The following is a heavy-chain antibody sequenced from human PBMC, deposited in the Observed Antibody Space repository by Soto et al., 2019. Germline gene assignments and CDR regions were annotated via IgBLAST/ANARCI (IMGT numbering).Heavy chain of an antibody. D-gene: IGHD3-3*01. CDR1: GGSFSGYY. Sequence: PSETLSLTCAVYGGSFSGYYWSWIRQPPGKGLEWIGEINHSGSTNYNPSLKSRVTISVDTSKNQFALKLSSVTAADTAVYYCARETMCGVVIPYYYDYYGMDVWGQGTTVTVSS. V-gene: IGHV4-34*01. CDR2: INHSGST. CDR3: ARETMCGVVIPYYYDYYGMDV. J-gene: IGHJ6*02.